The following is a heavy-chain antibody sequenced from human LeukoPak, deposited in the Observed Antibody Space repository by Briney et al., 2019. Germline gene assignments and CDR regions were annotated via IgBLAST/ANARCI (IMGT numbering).Heavy chain of an antibody. CDR1: GYTFTGFY. CDR3: ARTLDSVRDAFDI. V-gene: IGHV1-2*02. CDR2: INPNSGGT. J-gene: IGHJ3*02. Sequence: ASVKVSCKASGYTFTGFYMHWVRQAPGQGLEWMGWINPNSGGTNYAQKFQGRVTMTRDTSISTAYMELSRLRSDDTAVYYCARTLDSVRDAFDIWGQGTMVTVSS. D-gene: IGHD1-1*01.